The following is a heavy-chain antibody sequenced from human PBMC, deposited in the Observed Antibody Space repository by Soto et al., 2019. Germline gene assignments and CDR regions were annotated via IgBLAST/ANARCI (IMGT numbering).Heavy chain of an antibody. CDR3: ARDSGARDQYDY. D-gene: IGHD7-27*01. CDR1: GYTFTGYY. J-gene: IGHJ4*02. Sequence: ASVKVSCKASGYTFTGYYMHWVRQAPGQGLEWMGWINPNSGGTNYAQKFQGRVTMTRDTSISTAYMELSRLRSDDTAVYYCARDSGARDQYDYRGQIPLVPVST. V-gene: IGHV1-2*02. CDR2: INPNSGGT.